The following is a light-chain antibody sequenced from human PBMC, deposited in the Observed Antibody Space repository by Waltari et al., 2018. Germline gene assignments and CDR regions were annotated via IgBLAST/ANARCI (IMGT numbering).Light chain of an antibody. CDR2: EVT. Sequence: QSALTQPASVSGSPGQSIPISCTGTSSDFGTYNLVSWYQQHPGKAPKLMIYEVTKRPSGVSSRFSASRSGNTASLTISGLQAEDEADYYCCSYNDGPYVFGTGTKVTVL. J-gene: IGLJ1*01. V-gene: IGLV2-23*02. CDR3: CSYNDGPYV. CDR1: SSDFGTYNL.